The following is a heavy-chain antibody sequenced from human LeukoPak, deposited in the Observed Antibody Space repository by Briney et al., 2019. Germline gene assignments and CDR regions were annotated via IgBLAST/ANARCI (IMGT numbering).Heavy chain of an antibody. CDR1: GGTFSSYA. D-gene: IGHD3-10*01. V-gene: IGHV1-69*04. Sequence: ASVKVSCKASGGTFSSYAISWVRQAPGQGLEWMGRIIPILGIANYAQKFQGRVTITADKSTSTAYMELSSLRSEDTAVYYCARAEVRGVIIGFDYWGQGTLVTVSS. CDR2: IIPILGIA. J-gene: IGHJ4*02. CDR3: ARAEVRGVIIGFDY.